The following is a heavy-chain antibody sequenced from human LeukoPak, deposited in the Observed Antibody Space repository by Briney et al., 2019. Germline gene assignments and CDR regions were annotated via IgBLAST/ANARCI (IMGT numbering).Heavy chain of an antibody. V-gene: IGHV3-23*01. CDR3: AREVPLDY. CDR2: VSGSGGST. J-gene: IGHJ4*02. CDR1: GFTFNSYA. Sequence: GGSLRLSCAASGFTFNSYAMTWVRQAPGKGLEWDSAVSGSGGSTYYPDSVEGRFTISRDNSKDTLYLQINSLRVEDTAVYYCAREVPLDYWGQGTLVTVSS.